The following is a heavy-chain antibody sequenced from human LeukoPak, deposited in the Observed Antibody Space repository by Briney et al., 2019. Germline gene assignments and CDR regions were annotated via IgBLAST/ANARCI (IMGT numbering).Heavy chain of an antibody. D-gene: IGHD1-1*01. CDR3: ARELGSTGSSVY. CDR2: IVPVSGTT. Sequence: ASVKVSCKASVGSFTTYIITWVRQAPGQGPEWIGRIVPVSGTTQYAQNFQGRVTITTDDSATTAYMELSSLRPEDTAVYYCARELGSTGSSVYWGQGALDTVSS. V-gene: IGHV1-69*05. CDR1: VGSFTTYI. J-gene: IGHJ4*02.